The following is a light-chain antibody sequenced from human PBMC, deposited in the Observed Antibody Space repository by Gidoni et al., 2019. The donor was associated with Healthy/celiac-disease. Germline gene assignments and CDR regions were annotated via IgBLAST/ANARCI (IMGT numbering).Light chain of an antibody. CDR2: GKD. J-gene: IGLJ2*01. Sequence: SSELTQDPAVSVALGQTVRITCQGHSLISYYASWSQQKPGQAPVLVIYGKDNRPSGIPDRFSGSSSGNTASLTITGAQAEDEADYYCNSRDSSGNHVVFGGGTKLTVL. CDR1: SLISYY. V-gene: IGLV3-19*01. CDR3: NSRDSSGNHVV.